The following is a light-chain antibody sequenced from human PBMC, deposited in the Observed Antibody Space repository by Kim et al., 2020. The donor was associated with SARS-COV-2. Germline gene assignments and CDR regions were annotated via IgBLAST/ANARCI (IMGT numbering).Light chain of an antibody. V-gene: IGKV3-15*01. CDR2: DAS. CDR3: EQYDHSPRRT. J-gene: IGKJ1*01. Sequence: EIVMTQSPATLSVSPGERATLSCRASQRVSSNLAWYQQKPGQAPRLLIYDASTRATGIPARFSGSGSGTEFTLTISSLQSEDSAVYYCEQYDHSPRRTVGQGTKVDI. CDR1: QRVSSN.